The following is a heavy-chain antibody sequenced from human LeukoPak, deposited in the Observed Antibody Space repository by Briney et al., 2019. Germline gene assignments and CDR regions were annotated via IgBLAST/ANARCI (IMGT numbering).Heavy chain of an antibody. CDR2: ISRSSSYI. CDR1: GFTFRSYS. Sequence: PGGSLRLSCAASGFTFRSYSMNWVRQAPGKGLEWVSSISRSSSYIYYADSVKGRLTISRDNAKNSLYLQMNSLRAEDTAVYYCARYLDYGDYFYFYYWGQGTLVTVSP. V-gene: IGHV3-21*01. J-gene: IGHJ4*02. D-gene: IGHD4-17*01. CDR3: ARYLDYGDYFYFYY.